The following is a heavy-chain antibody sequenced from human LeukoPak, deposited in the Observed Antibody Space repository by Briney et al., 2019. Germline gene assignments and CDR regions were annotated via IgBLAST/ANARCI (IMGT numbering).Heavy chain of an antibody. CDR3: ARGHASPGDFDY. J-gene: IGHJ4*02. CDR1: GYTFTSYY. Sequence: GASVKVSCKASGYTFTSYYMHWVRQAPGQGLEWMGIINPSGGSTSYAQKFQGRVTITRDTSTSTVYMEVSSLRSEDTAVYYCARGHASPGDFDYWGQGTLVTVSS. CDR2: INPSGGST. D-gene: IGHD1-14*01. V-gene: IGHV1-46*01.